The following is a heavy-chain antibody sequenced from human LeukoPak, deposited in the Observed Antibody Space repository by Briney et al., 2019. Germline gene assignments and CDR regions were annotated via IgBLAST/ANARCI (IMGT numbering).Heavy chain of an antibody. J-gene: IGHJ4*02. V-gene: IGHV3-23*01. D-gene: IGHD3-22*01. CDR3: AKEDDSSGYYPSYFDY. CDR2: ISGSGGST. CDR1: GFTFSSYE. Sequence: GGSLRLSCAASGFTFSSYEMNWVRQAPGKGLEWVSAISGSGGSTYYADSVKGRFTISRDNSKNTLYLQMNSLRAEDTAVYYCAKEDDSSGYYPSYFDYWGQGTLVTVSS.